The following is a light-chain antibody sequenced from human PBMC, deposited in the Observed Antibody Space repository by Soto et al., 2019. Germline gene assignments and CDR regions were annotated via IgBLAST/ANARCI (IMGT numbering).Light chain of an antibody. V-gene: IGKV1-9*01. J-gene: IGKJ4*01. CDR3: QQLKNYPLT. Sequence: DIQLTQSPSFLSASVGDRVTITCRASQGISSYLAWYQQRAGKAPKLLMYAAPTLQSGVPSRFSGSGSGTEFALTISSLQPEDFATYYCQQLKNYPLTFGGGTKVDIK. CDR1: QGISSY. CDR2: AAP.